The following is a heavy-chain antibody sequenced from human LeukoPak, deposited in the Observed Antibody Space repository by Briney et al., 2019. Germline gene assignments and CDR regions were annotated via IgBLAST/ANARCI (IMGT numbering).Heavy chain of an antibody. V-gene: IGHV3-30*18. CDR1: GFNFNAYG. Sequence: GGSLTLSCVASGFNFNAYGMNWVRQAPGKGLEWVAVISYDGSNKYYADSVKGRFTISRDNSKNTLYLQMNSLRAEDTAVYYCAKDRAMVTLTDPGYGMDVWGQGTTVTVSS. CDR2: ISYDGSNK. D-gene: IGHD5-18*01. J-gene: IGHJ6*02. CDR3: AKDRAMVTLTDPGYGMDV.